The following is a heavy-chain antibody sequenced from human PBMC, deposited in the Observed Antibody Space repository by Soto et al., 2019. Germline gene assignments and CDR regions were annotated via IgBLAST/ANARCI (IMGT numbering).Heavy chain of an antibody. J-gene: IGHJ4*02. V-gene: IGHV4-59*13. CDR1: DDSISSYY. CDR3: ERHFPIGNNWNFFDY. Sequence: SEILSLTCTVSDDSISSYYWGWIRQPPGKGLEWIGYIFYTGGTNYNPSLKSRVTISIDTSKNQFSLKLSSVTAADTAVYYCERHFPIGNNWNFFDYWGQGTLVTVSS. CDR2: IFYTGGT. D-gene: IGHD1-1*01.